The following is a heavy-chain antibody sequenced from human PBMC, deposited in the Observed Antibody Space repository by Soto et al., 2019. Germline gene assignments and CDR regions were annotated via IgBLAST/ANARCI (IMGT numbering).Heavy chain of an antibody. J-gene: IGHJ4*02. V-gene: IGHV3-48*01. D-gene: IGHD4-17*01. Sequence: GGSLRLSCAASGFIFSSYSMNWVRQAPGKGLEWVSYISSSSSTIYYADSVKGRFTISRDNAKNSLYLQMNSLRAEDTAVYFCARASYYGDFNWGQGTLVTVSS. CDR3: ARASYYGDFN. CDR1: GFIFSSYS. CDR2: ISSSSSTI.